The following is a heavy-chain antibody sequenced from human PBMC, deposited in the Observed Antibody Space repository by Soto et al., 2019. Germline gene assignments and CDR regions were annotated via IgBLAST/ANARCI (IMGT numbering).Heavy chain of an antibody. D-gene: IGHD3-16*02. CDR1: GGSFTDYY. CDR3: ARVRARLLSHAFDF. J-gene: IGHJ3*01. V-gene: IGHV4-34*01. CDR2: INHSGST. Sequence: QVQLQQWGAGLLKPSETLSLTCAVYGGSFTDYYWTWLRQPPGKGLEWIGEINHSGSTNYNRSLKNRVTISLDTSKNQFARKVNSVPAADTAVYFCARVRARLLSHAFDFWGQGTLVTVSS.